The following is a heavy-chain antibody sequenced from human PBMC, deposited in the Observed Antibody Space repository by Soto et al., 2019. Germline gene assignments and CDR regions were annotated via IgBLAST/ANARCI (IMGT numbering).Heavy chain of an antibody. Sequence: EVQLVESGGGLVQPGGSLRLSCAASGFTFSNYDMHCVRQVTGKGLEWVSTIGTAGDTYYPGSVKGRFTISRENAKNSLYLQMNSLRAEDTAVYYCARGRLISLYYFDYWGQGTLVTVPS. J-gene: IGHJ4*02. D-gene: IGHD2-15*01. V-gene: IGHV3-13*01. CDR2: IGTAGDT. CDR1: GFTFSNYD. CDR3: ARGRLISLYYFDY.